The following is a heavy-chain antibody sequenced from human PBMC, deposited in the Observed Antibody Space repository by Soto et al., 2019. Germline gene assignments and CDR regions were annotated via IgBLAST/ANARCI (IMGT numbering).Heavy chain of an antibody. D-gene: IGHD2-15*01. CDR1: GGTFSSYT. CDR2: IIPILGIA. J-gene: IGHJ6*03. Sequence: ASVKVSCKASGGTFSSYTISWVRQAPGQGLEWMGRIIPILGIANYAQKFQGRVTITADKSTSTAYMELGSLRSEDTAVYYCARYRDEYCSGGSCYSGYYYYYMDVWGKGTTVTVSS. CDR3: ARYRDEYCSGGSCYSGYYYYYMDV. V-gene: IGHV1-69*02.